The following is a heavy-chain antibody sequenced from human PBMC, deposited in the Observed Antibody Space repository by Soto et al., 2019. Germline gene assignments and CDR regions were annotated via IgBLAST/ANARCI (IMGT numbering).Heavy chain of an antibody. CDR2: ISNDGSDK. J-gene: IGHJ3*01. CDR3: AKDQGIAASHGID. D-gene: IGHD6-13*01. CDR1: GFTFNNYG. Sequence: QVQLVESGGGVVQPGRSLRLSCAASGFTFNNYGMHWVRQAPGKGLEWVAVISNDGSDKYYADSVKGRLTISRDNSKDTLYLLMNSLSAEDTAVYYCAKDQGIAASHGIDWGQGTMVTVSS. V-gene: IGHV3-30*18.